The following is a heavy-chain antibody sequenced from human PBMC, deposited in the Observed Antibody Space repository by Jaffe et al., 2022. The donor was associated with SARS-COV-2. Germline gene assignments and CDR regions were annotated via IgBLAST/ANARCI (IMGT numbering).Heavy chain of an antibody. Sequence: QLQLQESGPGLVKPSETLSLTCTVSGGSISSSTYYWGWIRQPPGKGLEWIGSIYYSGSTYYNPSLKSRVTISVDTSKNHFSLRLSSVTAADTAVYYCARHGGSGSYYTPNWFDPWGQGTLVTVSS. CDR1: GGSISSSTYY. CDR2: IYYSGST. V-gene: IGHV4-39*01. D-gene: IGHD3-10*01. J-gene: IGHJ5*02. CDR3: ARHGGSGSYYTPNWFDP.